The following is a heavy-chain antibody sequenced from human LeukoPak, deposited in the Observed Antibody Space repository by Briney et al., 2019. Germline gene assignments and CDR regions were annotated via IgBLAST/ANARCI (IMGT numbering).Heavy chain of an antibody. Sequence: SETLSLTCTVSGGSISSYYWSWIRQPPGKGLEWIGYIYYSGSTNYNPSLKSRGTISVDTSKNQFSLKLSSVTAADTAVYYCARHPMIVLFTKRLGPYYFDYWGQGTLVTVSS. CDR1: GGSISSYY. CDR3: ARHPMIVLFTKRLGPYYFDY. CDR2: IYYSGST. D-gene: IGHD3-22*01. J-gene: IGHJ4*02. V-gene: IGHV4-59*01.